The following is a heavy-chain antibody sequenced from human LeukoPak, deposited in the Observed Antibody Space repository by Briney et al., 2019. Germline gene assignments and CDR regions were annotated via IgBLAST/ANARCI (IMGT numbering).Heavy chain of an antibody. D-gene: IGHD3-22*01. CDR2: IKQDGSEK. CDR1: GFTFSTYW. Sequence: GGSLRLSCAASGFTFSTYWMTWVRQAPGKGLEWVANIKQDGSEKYYVDSLKGRSTISRDNAKNSLFLQMNSLRAEDTAVYYCARDLPTGYYISSGYYEYFLDYWGQGTLVTVSS. J-gene: IGHJ4*02. CDR3: ARDLPTGYYISSGYYEYFLDY. V-gene: IGHV3-7*04.